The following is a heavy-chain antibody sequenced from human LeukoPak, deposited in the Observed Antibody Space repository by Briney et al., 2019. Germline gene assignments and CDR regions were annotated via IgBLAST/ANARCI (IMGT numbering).Heavy chain of an antibody. V-gene: IGHV4-39*01. CDR1: AGSISSSSYY. J-gene: IGHJ1*01. CDR3: ARHLSRSYFDAVYFQD. Sequence: SETLSLTCTVSAGSISSSSYYWGWIRQPPGKGLEWIGSIFYSGSTYYNPFLKSRVAISVDTSKNQFSLNLSSVTAADTAVYYCARHLSRSYFDAVYFQDWGQGTLVAVSS. CDR2: IFYSGST. D-gene: IGHD1-26*01.